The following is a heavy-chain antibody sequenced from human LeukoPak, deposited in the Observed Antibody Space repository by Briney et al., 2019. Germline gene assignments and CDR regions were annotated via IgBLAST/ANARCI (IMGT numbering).Heavy chain of an antibody. CDR2: INPSGGST. V-gene: IGHV1-46*01. CDR1: GYTFTSYY. Sequence: ASVKVSCKASGYTFTSYYMHWVRQAPGQGLEWMGIINPSGGSTSYAQKFQGRVTMTRDMSTSTVYMELSSLRSEDTAVYYCASGLRPNYYYMDVWGKGTTVTVSS. J-gene: IGHJ6*03. D-gene: IGHD5-12*01. CDR3: ASGLRPNYYYMDV.